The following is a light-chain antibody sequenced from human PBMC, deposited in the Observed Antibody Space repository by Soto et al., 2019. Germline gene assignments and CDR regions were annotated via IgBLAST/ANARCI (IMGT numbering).Light chain of an antibody. CDR1: QSVSNY. J-gene: IGKJ1*01. V-gene: IGKV1-39*01. Sequence: DSKMTQSPSSLSASVGDRVTITCRASQSVSNYLQWYQQKSGHAPKLLVYAASSLHSGVPSRFSGSGSGTDFTLTISSLQPEDFATYYCLQTYTSLTWTFGQGTKVEI. CDR2: AAS. CDR3: LQTYTSLTWT.